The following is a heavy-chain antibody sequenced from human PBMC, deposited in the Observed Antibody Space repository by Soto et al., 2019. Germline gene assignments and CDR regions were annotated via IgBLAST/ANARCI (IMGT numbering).Heavy chain of an antibody. CDR3: ARDGAAAYVLGWFDP. Sequence: QVQLQASGPGLVKPSQTLSLTCTVSGDAISRGGSYWNWIRQHPKKGLEWSGYIYHSGSTNYNPSLKSRVTISVDTSKNQLSLELSSVTAADTAIYYCARDGAAAYVLGWFDPWGQGILVTVSS. D-gene: IGHD2-21*01. J-gene: IGHJ5*02. V-gene: IGHV4-31*03. CDR1: GDAISRGGSY. CDR2: IYHSGST.